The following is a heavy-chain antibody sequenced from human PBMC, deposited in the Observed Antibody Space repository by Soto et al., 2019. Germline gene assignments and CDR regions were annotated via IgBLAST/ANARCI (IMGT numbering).Heavy chain of an antibody. CDR1: GFTFSSYT. CDR3: AKAWGIDY. J-gene: IGHJ4*02. CDR2: ISGSGSST. V-gene: IGHV3-23*01. D-gene: IGHD7-27*01. Sequence: EVQLLESGGGLVEPGGSRRLSCAAYGFTFSSYTMSWVRHAPGKGLEWVSTISGSGSSTYSADSVKGRFTISRDNSKNTLYLQMNSLRVEDTAIYYCAKAWGIDYWGQGTLVTVSS.